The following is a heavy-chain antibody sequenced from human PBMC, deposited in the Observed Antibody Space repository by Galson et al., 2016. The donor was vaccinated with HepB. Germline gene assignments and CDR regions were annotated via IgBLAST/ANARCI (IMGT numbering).Heavy chain of an antibody. V-gene: IGHV4-4*02. CDR1: GDSMTTNW. CDR2: AYHTGTT. J-gene: IGHJ4*02. CDR3: ARHIAVNGTRGFDY. D-gene: IGHD1-7*01. Sequence: SETLSLTCTVSGDSMTTNWYSWVRQTPGQGLEWIGEAYHTGTTKYNPSLKNRVTISMDTANNHLSLTLHFVTAADTAIYYCARHIAVNGTRGFDYWGQGALVTVSS.